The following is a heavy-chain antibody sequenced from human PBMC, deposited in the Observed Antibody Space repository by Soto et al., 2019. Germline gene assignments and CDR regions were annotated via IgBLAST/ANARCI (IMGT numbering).Heavy chain of an antibody. CDR3: ARAPTPIVVVVAATPGYYYYGMDV. J-gene: IGHJ6*02. CDR2: IIPIFGTA. Sequence: ASVKVSCKASGGTFSSYAISWVRQAPGQGLEWMGGIIPIFGTANYAQKFQGRVTITADESTSTAYMELSSLRSEDTAVYYCARAPTPIVVVVAATPGYYYYGMDVWGQGTTVTVSS. V-gene: IGHV1-69*13. CDR1: GGTFSSYA. D-gene: IGHD2-15*01.